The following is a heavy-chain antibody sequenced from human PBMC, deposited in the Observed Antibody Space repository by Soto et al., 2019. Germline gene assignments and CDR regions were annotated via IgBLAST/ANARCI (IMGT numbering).Heavy chain of an antibody. CDR2: ISAYNGNT. V-gene: IGHV1-18*01. J-gene: IGHJ6*03. D-gene: IGHD6-6*01. CDR3: AKELGQLAARYYYYYMDV. CDR1: GYTFTSYG. Sequence: ASVKVSCKASGYTFTSYGISWVRQAPGQGLEWMGWISAYNGNTNYAQKLQGRVTMTTDTSTSTAYMELRSLRSDDTAVYYCAKELGQLAARYYYYYMDVWGKGTTVTVSS.